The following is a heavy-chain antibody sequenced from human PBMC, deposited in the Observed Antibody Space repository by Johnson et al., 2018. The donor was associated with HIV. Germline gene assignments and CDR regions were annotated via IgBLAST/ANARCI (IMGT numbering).Heavy chain of an antibody. D-gene: IGHD1-1*01. CDR1: GFTFSLYG. V-gene: IGHV3-33*01. Sequence: VQPGRSLRLSCAASGFTFSLYGMHWDRQAPGKGLEWVAVIWYDGSNTYYADSVKGRFTISRDNSKNTLYLQMNSLRAEDTAVYYCAREELEPDVFDIWGQGTMVTVSS. J-gene: IGHJ3*02. CDR2: IWYDGSNT. CDR3: AREELEPDVFDI.